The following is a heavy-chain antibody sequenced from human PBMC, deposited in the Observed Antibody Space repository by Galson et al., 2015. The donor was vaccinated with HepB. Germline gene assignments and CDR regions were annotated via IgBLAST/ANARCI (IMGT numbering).Heavy chain of an antibody. V-gene: IGHV1-18*04. Sequence: SVKVSCKASGYTFTSYGLSWVRQAPGQGLEWMGWINTYNGNTNYAQKVQGRVTMTADTSTSIAYMELRSLRSDGTAVYYCARDERYCSSTTCSFDPWGQGTLVTVSS. CDR3: ARDERYCSSTTCSFDP. D-gene: IGHD2-2*01. CDR2: INTYNGNT. CDR1: GYTFTSYG. J-gene: IGHJ5*02.